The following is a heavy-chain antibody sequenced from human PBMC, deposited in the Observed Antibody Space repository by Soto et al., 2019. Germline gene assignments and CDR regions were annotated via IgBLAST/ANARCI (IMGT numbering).Heavy chain of an antibody. CDR2: ISTTSSAI. D-gene: IGHD3-10*01. V-gene: IGHV3-48*02. J-gene: IGHJ4*02. CDR1: GFTFSSYS. CDR3: ARAGGGSLGC. Sequence: EVQLVESGGGLVQPGGSLRLSCVASGFTFSSYSMNWVRQAPGKGLEWVSYISTTSSAIYYADSVKGRFTISRDNAENSLYLQMNNLRDEDTAVYYCARAGGGSLGCWGQGTLVTVSS.